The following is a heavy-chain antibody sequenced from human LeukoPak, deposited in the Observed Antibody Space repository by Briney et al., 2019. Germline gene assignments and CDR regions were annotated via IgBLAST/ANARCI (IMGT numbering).Heavy chain of an antibody. Sequence: SETLSLTCTVSGGSISSYYWTWIRQPPGKGLEWIGSIFYSGSTNYNPSLKSRVTISVDTSKNQFSLKLSSVTAADTAAYYCARGRWLQGDFDYWGQGTLVTISS. CDR1: GGSISSYY. D-gene: IGHD5-24*01. V-gene: IGHV4-59*08. J-gene: IGHJ4*02. CDR2: IFYSGST. CDR3: ARGRWLQGDFDY.